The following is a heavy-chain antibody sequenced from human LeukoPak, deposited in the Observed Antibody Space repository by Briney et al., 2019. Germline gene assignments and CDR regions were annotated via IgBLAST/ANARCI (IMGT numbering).Heavy chain of an antibody. CDR1: GFTFSSYG. V-gene: IGHV3-33*01. Sequence: GRSLRLSCAASGFTFSSYGMHWVRQAPGKGLEWVAVIWYDGSNKYYADSVKGRFTISRDNSKNTLYLQMNSLRAEDTAVYYCARDGSGDSYGQPFDYWGQGTLATVSS. CDR3: ARDGSGDSYGQPFDY. D-gene: IGHD5-18*01. J-gene: IGHJ4*02. CDR2: IWYDGSNK.